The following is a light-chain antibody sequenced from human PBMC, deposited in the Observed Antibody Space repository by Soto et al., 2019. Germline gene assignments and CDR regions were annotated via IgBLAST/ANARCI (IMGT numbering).Light chain of an antibody. CDR1: SSDVGGYNY. V-gene: IGLV2-14*03. J-gene: IGLJ1*01. CDR2: DVS. Sequence: QSVLTQPASVSGSPGQSITISCTGTSSDVGGYNYVSWYQHHPGKAPKLMIYDVSNRPSGVSNRFSGSKSGNTASLIISGLQAEDEADYYCSSYTSSSTLSTNVFGTGTKVTVL. CDR3: SSYTSSSTLSTNV.